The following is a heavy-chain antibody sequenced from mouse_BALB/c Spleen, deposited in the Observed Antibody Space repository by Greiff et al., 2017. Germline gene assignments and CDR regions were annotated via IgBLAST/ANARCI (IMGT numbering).Heavy chain of an antibody. J-gene: IGHJ2*01. V-gene: IGHV1-7*01. CDR3: ARGITTVVADFDY. CDR2: INPSTGYT. Sequence: QVQLQQSGAELAKPGASVKMSCKASGYTFTSYWMHWVKQRPGQGLEWIGYINPSTGYTEYNQKFKDKATLTADNSSSTAYMELRSLTSEDSAVYYCARGITTVVADFDYWGQGTTLTVSS. CDR1: GYTFTSYW. D-gene: IGHD1-1*01.